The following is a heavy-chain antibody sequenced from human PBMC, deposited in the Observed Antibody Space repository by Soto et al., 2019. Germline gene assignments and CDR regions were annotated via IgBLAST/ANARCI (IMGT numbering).Heavy chain of an antibody. D-gene: IGHD3-10*01. CDR3: AKDEGVPAATTLLWFGRTYYGMDV. Sequence: GGSLRLSCAASGFTFSSYSMHWVRQAPGKGLERVTVISYDGSNKYYAESVKGRFTISRDNSKNTLYLQMNSLRAEDTAVYYCAKDEGVPAATTLLWFGRTYYGMDVWGQVTTVTVSS. CDR2: ISYDGSNK. J-gene: IGHJ6*02. CDR1: GFTFSSYS. V-gene: IGHV3-30*18.